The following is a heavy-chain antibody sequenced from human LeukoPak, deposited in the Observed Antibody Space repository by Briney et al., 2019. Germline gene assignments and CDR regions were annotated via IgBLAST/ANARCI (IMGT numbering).Heavy chain of an antibody. J-gene: IGHJ5*02. CDR3: ARDVPHNWFDT. V-gene: IGHV3-33*01. CDR2: IWYDGSNK. Sequence: GGSLRLSCAASGFTFSSYGMHWVRQAPGKGLEWVAVIWYDGSNKYYADSVKGRFTIPRDNSKNTLYLQMNSLRAEDTAVYYCARDVPHNWFDTWGQGTLVTVSS. CDR1: GFTFSSYG.